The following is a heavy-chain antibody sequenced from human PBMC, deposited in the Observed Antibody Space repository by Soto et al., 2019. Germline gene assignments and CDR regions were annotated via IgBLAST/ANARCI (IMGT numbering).Heavy chain of an antibody. CDR2: LSGSGDST. CDR1: GFSFSSYA. CDR3: AKSTLVVLVIHEFDS. J-gene: IGHJ4*02. V-gene: IGHV3-23*01. Sequence: VGSLRLSCAASGFSFSSYAMSWVRQAPGQGLEWVSGLSGSGDSTHYADSVKGRFTISRDNSKNTLYLQMNSLRAEDTALYYCAKSTLVVLVIHEFDSWGQGTLVTVS. D-gene: IGHD3-16*02.